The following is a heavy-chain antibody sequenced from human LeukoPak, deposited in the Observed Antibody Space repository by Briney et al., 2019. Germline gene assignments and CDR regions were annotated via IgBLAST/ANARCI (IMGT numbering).Heavy chain of an antibody. V-gene: IGHV4-34*01. D-gene: IGHD5/OR15-5a*01. CDR2: INHSGST. CDR3: ARAGILSTGDYFDP. CDR1: GGSFSGYY. J-gene: IGHJ5*02. Sequence: SETLSLTCAVYGGSFSGYYWSWIRQPPGKGLEWIGEINHSGSTSYNPSLQGRATISVDTSNNQFSLKLSSVTAADTAVYYCARAGILSTGDYFDPWGQGTLVTVSS.